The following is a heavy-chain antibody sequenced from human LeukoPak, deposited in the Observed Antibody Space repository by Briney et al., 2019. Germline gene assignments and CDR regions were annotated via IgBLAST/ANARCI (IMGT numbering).Heavy chain of an antibody. CDR1: GYTFTSYY. V-gene: IGHV1-18*04. CDR2: ISAYNGNT. D-gene: IGHD3-10*01. CDR3: ARGLPPITMVRGGRPNYFDY. J-gene: IGHJ4*02. Sequence: GASVKVSCKASGYTFTSYYMHWVRQAPGQGLEWMGWISAYNGNTNYAQKLQGRVTMTTDTSTSTAYMELRGLRSDDTAVYYCARGLPPITMVRGGRPNYFDYWGQGTLVTVSS.